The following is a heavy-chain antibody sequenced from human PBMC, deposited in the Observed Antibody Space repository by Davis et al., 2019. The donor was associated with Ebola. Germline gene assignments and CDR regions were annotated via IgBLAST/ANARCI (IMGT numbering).Heavy chain of an antibody. CDR3: ASGVFGVTYYFDH. V-gene: IGHV4-59*01. D-gene: IGHD3-3*01. Sequence: MPSETLSLTCNVSGGSISSYYWSWIRQAPGKGLEWIAYIYDLGNTKYNPSLRSRLIISVDRSKNQFSLKLNSVTAADTAMYYCASGVFGVTYYFDHWGQGALVTVSS. CDR1: GGSISSYY. J-gene: IGHJ4*02. CDR2: IYDLGNT.